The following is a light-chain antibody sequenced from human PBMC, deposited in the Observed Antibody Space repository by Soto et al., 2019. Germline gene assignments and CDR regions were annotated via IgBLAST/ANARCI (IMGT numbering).Light chain of an antibody. Sequence: MSQSPSTLSASVGDRVTITCRASQSISSWLAWYQQKPGKAPKLLIYAASSLQSGVPSRFSGSGSGTDFTFSISSLQPEDVATYYCQQYDGLPTFGQRRRLEIK. CDR1: QSISSW. V-gene: IGKV1-5*01. J-gene: IGKJ5*01. CDR3: QQYDGLPT. CDR2: AAS.